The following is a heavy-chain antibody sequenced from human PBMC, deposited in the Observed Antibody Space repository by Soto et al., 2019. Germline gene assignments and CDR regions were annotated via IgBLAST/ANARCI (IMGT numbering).Heavy chain of an antibody. J-gene: IGHJ6*02. CDR3: AKDLFYSSACSFAPFCDFGMDV. V-gene: IGHV3-30*18. Sequence: QVQLVESGGGVVQPGRSLRLSCAASGFTFRRYGMHLVRQSPGKGLEWVAVISFDGANKYYADSVKGRFDISRDNVKNTLFLQMSSLRTDDTAVYYCAKDLFYSSACSFAPFCDFGMDVWGQGTTFTVSS. CDR2: ISFDGANK. CDR1: GFTFRRYG. D-gene: IGHD6-25*01.